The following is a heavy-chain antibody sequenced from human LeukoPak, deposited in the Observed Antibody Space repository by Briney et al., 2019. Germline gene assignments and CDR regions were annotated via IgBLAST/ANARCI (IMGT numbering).Heavy chain of an antibody. J-gene: IGHJ5*02. D-gene: IGHD5-18*01. CDR1: GGSISSYY. Sequence: SETLSLTCTVSGGSISSYYWSWIRQPAGKGLEWIGRIYTSGSTNYNPSLKSRVTMSVDTSKNQFSLKLSSVTAADTAVYYCARDRGQYSYGFVSRGYNWFDPWGQGTLVTVSS. CDR3: ARDRGQYSYGFVSRGYNWFDP. V-gene: IGHV4-4*07. CDR2: IYTSGST.